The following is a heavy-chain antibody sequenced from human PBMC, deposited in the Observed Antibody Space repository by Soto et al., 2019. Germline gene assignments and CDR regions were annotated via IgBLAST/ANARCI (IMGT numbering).Heavy chain of an antibody. Sequence: GASVKVSCKASGGTFSSYAISWVRQAPGQGLEWMGGIIPIFGTANYAQKFQGRVTITADESTSNAYMELSSLRSEETAVYYCARDRPGGTSHNAFDIWGQGTMVTVSS. CDR2: IIPIFGTA. J-gene: IGHJ3*02. CDR1: GGTFSSYA. V-gene: IGHV1-69*13. D-gene: IGHD2-2*01. CDR3: ARDRPGGTSHNAFDI.